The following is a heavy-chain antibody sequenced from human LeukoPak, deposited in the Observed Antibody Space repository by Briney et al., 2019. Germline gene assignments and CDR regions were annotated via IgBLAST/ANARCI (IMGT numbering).Heavy chain of an antibody. Sequence: GGSLRLSCAASGFTFGSYAMHWVRQAPGKGLEWVAVISYDGSNKYYADSVKGRFTISRDNSKNTLYLQMNSLRAEDTAVYYCARDRKAYCGGDCYRLDYWGQGTLVTVSS. CDR1: GFTFGSYA. CDR2: ISYDGSNK. J-gene: IGHJ4*02. D-gene: IGHD2-21*02. V-gene: IGHV3-30-3*01. CDR3: ARDRKAYCGGDCYRLDY.